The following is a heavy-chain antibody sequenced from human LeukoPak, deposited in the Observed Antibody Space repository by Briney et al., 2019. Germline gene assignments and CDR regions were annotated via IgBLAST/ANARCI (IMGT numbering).Heavy chain of an antibody. CDR2: INPNSGGT. Sequence: ASVKVSCKASGYTFNGYYMHWVRQAPGQGLEWMGWINPNSGGTNYAQKFQGRVTMTRDTSISTAYMELSRLRSDDTAVYHCARGMEPYYYMDVWGKGTTVTVSS. D-gene: IGHD1-26*01. V-gene: IGHV1-2*02. J-gene: IGHJ6*03. CDR1: GYTFNGYY. CDR3: ARGMEPYYYMDV.